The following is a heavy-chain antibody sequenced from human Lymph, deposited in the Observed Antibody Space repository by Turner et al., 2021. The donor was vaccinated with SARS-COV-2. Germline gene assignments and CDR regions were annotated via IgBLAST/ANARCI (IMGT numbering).Heavy chain of an antibody. V-gene: IGHV1-18*01. J-gene: IGHJ4*02. CDR1: GYTFTSYG. CDR2: ISVYNGNT. D-gene: IGHD6-19*01. Sequence: QVQLVQSGAEVKKPGASVKVSCKASGYTFTSYGISWVRQAPGQGLEWMGWISVYNGNTNYAQKLQGRVTMTTDTSTSTAYMELRSLRFDDTAVYYCARFTASIEVTGRYFDYWGQGTLVTVSS. CDR3: ARFTASIEVTGRYFDY.